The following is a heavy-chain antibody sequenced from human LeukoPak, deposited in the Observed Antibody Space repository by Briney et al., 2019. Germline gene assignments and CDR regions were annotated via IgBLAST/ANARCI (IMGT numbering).Heavy chain of an antibody. CDR1: GVTLSNYA. CDR2: IKSKSDGGAP. J-gene: IGHJ4*02. CDR3: TTGPFDY. V-gene: IGHV3-15*01. Sequence: GGSLRLSCVASGVTLSNYAMSWARQAPGKGLEWVGHIKSKSDGGAPAHAAPVKGRFSISRDDSKNTLYLQMNSLKTEDTAMYFYTTGPFDYWGQGALVTVSS.